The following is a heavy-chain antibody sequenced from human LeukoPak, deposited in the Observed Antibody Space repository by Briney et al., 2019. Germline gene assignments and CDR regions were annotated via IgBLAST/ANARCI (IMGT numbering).Heavy chain of an antibody. J-gene: IGHJ6*03. V-gene: IGHV1-69*13. CDR3: ARSITGTGYYYYYMDV. CDR2: IIPIFGTA. Sequence: GASVKVSCKASGGTFSSYAISWVRQAPGQGLEWMGGIIPIFGTANYAQKFQGRVTITADESTSTAYMELSSLRSEDTAVYYCARSITGTGYYYYYMDVWGKGTTVSISS. CDR1: GGTFSSYA. D-gene: IGHD1-20*01.